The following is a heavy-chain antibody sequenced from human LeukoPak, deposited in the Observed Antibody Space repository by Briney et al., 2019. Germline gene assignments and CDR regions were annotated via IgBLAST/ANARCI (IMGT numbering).Heavy chain of an antibody. CDR1: GGSISNSNYY. V-gene: IGHV4-39*01. J-gene: IGHJ6*02. Sequence: KPSETLSLTCTVSGGSISNSNYYWDWIRQPPGKGLEWIGTTYYSGSTYYNPSLKDRVTISVDTSKNQFSLRLSSVNPADTAVYYCAKWLLFNRYYYGIDVWGRGTTVTVSS. D-gene: IGHD5-24*01. CDR3: AKWLLFNRYYYGIDV. CDR2: TYYSGST.